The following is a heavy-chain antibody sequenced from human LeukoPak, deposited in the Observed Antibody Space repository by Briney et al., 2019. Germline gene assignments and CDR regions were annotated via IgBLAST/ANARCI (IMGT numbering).Heavy chain of an antibody. D-gene: IGHD3-22*01. CDR1: GGSICSGSYY. CDR3: ARERYYYDSSGYRFDY. CDR2: IYTSGST. J-gene: IGHJ4*02. Sequence: SQTLSLTCTVSGGSICSGSYYWSWIRQPAGKGLEWIGRIYTSGSTNYNPSLKSRVTISVDTSKNQFSLKLSSVTAADTAVYYCARERYYYDSSGYRFDYWGQGTLVTVSS. V-gene: IGHV4-61*02.